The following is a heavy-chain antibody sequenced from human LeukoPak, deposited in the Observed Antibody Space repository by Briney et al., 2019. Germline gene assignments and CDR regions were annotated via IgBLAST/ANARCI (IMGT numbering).Heavy chain of an antibody. CDR2: ISGSGGST. CDR3: ARDSGYDPPINGMDV. J-gene: IGHJ6*02. Sequence: GGSLRLSCAASGFTFSSYAMSWVRQAPGKGLEWVSAISGSGGSTYYADSVKGRFTISRDDSKNTLYLQMNSLRAEDTAVYYCARDSGYDPPINGMDVWGQGTTVTVSS. D-gene: IGHD5-12*01. V-gene: IGHV3-23*01. CDR1: GFTFSSYA.